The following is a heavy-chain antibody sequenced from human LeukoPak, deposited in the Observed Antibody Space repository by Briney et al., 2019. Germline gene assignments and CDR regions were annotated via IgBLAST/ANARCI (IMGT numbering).Heavy chain of an antibody. Sequence: PGGSLRLSCAASGFTFSDYWMHWVRQAPGEGLQWVSYISSRGDTTHYADSVKGRFTISRDNAKNTLYLQMNSLRAEDTAVYYCARRAGSYSHSYDYWGQGTLVTVSS. CDR1: GFTFSDYW. CDR2: ISSRGDTT. CDR3: ARRAGSYSHSYDY. J-gene: IGHJ4*02. V-gene: IGHV3-11*01. D-gene: IGHD2-15*01.